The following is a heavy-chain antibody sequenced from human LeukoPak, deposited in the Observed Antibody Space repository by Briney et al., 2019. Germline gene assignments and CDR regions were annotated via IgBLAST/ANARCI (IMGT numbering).Heavy chain of an antibody. CDR3: ARGPYSSGWCDIYYYYYGMDV. CDR2: MNPNSGNT. J-gene: IGHJ6*02. D-gene: IGHD6-19*01. V-gene: IGHV1-8*01. Sequence: ASVKVSCKASGYTFTSYDINWVRQATGQGLEWMGWMNPNSGNTGYAQKFQGRVTMTRNTSISTAYMELSSLRSEDTAVYYCARGPYSSGWCDIYYYYYGMDVWGQGTTVTVSS. CDR1: GYTFTSYD.